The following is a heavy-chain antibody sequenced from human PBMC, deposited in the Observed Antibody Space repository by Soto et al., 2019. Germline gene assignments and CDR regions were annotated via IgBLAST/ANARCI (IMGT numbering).Heavy chain of an antibody. J-gene: IGHJ6*02. V-gene: IGHV5-10-1*01. D-gene: IGHD2-15*01. CDR3: ANFERPKTQVAGARGYYYGMDV. CDR2: IDPSDSYT. CDR1: GYSFTSYW. Sequence: RGESLKISCKGSGYSFTSYWISWVRQMPGKGLEWMGRIDPSDSYTNYSPSFQGHVTISADKSISTAYLQWSSLKASDTAMYYCANFERPKTQVAGARGYYYGMDVWGQGNTVTVSS.